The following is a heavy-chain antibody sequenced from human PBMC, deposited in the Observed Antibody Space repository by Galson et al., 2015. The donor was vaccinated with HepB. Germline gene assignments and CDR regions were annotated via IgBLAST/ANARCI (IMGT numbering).Heavy chain of an antibody. CDR1: GFTFSSYG. CDR3: ARDGGGMDIVATSYWYFDL. CDR2: IWYDGSNE. V-gene: IGHV3-33*01. Sequence: SLRLSCAASGFTFSSYGMHWVRQAPGKGLEWVAVIWYDGSNEYYADSVKGRFTISRDNSKNTLYLQMNSLRAEDTAVYYCARDGGGMDIVATSYWYFDLWGRGTLVTVSS. J-gene: IGHJ2*01. D-gene: IGHD5-12*01.